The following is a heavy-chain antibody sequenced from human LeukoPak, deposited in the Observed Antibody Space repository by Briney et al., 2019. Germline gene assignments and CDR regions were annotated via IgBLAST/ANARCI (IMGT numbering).Heavy chain of an antibody. Sequence: GGSLRLSCAVSGITLSNYGMSWVRQAPGKGLEWVAGISGSGGGTNYADSVKGRFTISRDNPKNTLYLQMHSLRAEDTAVYFCAKWGVVIRVFLVGYHKEAYYFDSWGQGALVTVSS. CDR3: AKWGVVIRVFLVGYHKEAYYFDS. D-gene: IGHD2-21*01. CDR2: ISGSGGGT. CDR1: GITLSNYG. V-gene: IGHV3-23*01. J-gene: IGHJ4*02.